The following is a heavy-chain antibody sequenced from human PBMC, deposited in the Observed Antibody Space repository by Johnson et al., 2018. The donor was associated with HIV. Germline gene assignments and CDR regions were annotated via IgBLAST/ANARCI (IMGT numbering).Heavy chain of an antibody. Sequence: VQLVESGGGLIQPGGSLRLSCAASGFTFSSYWMHWVRQAPGKGLEWVSGINWNGGSTGYVDSVKGRFTISRDNAKNSLYLQMNSLRADDTAVYYCARTPSLPGAFDIWGQGTMVTVSS. CDR3: ARTPSLPGAFDI. J-gene: IGHJ3*02. CDR2: INWNGGST. V-gene: IGHV3-20*04. CDR1: GFTFSSYW.